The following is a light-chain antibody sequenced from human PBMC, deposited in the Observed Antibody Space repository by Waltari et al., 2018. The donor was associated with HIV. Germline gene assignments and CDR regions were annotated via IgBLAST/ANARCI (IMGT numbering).Light chain of an antibody. Sequence: QSALPQPPSVSGSLGQSVTISCTGTSSDVGTYNEVSWYQQSPGTAPKPMIYDVSNRPSGVPDRFPGSKSGNTASLTISGLQAEDEADYYCSSFTTSITVVFGGGTKLTVL. CDR1: SSDVGTYNE. CDR2: DVS. V-gene: IGLV2-18*02. J-gene: IGLJ2*01. CDR3: SSFTTSITVV.